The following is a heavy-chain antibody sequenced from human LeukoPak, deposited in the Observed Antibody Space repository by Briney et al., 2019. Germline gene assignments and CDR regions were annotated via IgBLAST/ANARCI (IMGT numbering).Heavy chain of an antibody. J-gene: IGHJ4*02. CDR3: ARVYYDSSGYYDFDY. Sequence: GGSLRLSCGASGFIFTTYWMSWVRQIPGKGLEWVANIKQDGSERDYVDSVKGRFTISRDNSKNTLYLQMNSLRAEDTAVYYCARVYYDSSGYYDFDYWGQGTLVTVSS. CDR1: GFIFTTYW. V-gene: IGHV3-7*03. D-gene: IGHD3-22*01. CDR2: IKQDGSER.